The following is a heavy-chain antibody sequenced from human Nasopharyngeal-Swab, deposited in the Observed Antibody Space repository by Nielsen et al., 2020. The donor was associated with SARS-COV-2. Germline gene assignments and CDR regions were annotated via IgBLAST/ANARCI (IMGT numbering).Heavy chain of an antibody. Sequence: WIRQSPSRGFEWLGRTYYRSKWYNDYAESVRSRVTISPDTSKNQVSLQLNSVTPEDTGVYYCARGDWGHFDYWGQGTLVTVSS. CDR2: TYYRSKWYN. D-gene: IGHD7-27*01. V-gene: IGHV6-1*01. J-gene: IGHJ4*02. CDR3: ARGDWGHFDY.